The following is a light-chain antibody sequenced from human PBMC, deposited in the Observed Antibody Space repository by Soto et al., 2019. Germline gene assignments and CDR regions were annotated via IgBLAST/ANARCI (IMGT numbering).Light chain of an antibody. Sequence: QSALTQPASVSGSPGQSITISCTGTSSDIGGYNYVSWYQQHPAKPPKLMIYDVSDRPSGVSNRFSGSKSGNTASQTTSGHQGEDAADYCCGSYASSNTVLFGGGTQLTVL. CDR3: GSYASSNTVL. V-gene: IGLV2-14*03. J-gene: IGLJ2*01. CDR1: SSDIGGYNY. CDR2: DVS.